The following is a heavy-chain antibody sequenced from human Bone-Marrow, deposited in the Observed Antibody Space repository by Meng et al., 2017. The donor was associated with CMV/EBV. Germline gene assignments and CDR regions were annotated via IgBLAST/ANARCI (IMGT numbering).Heavy chain of an antibody. J-gene: IGHJ4*02. CDR3: AREHSGYDQRIDY. CDR1: GGSVSSGSYY. D-gene: IGHD5-12*01. V-gene: IGHV4-61*01. CDR2: IYYSGST. Sequence: SETLSLTCTVSGGSVSSGSYYWSWIRQPPGKGLEWIGYIYYSGSTNYNPSLKSRVTISVDTSKNQFPLKLSSVTAADTAVYYCAREHSGYDQRIDYWGQGTLVTVSS.